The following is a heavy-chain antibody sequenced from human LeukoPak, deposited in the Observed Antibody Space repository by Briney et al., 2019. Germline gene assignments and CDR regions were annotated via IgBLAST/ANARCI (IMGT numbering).Heavy chain of an antibody. CDR3: ATAGVVVPAAIDY. CDR2: INPNSGGT. V-gene: IGHV1-2*02. Sequence: GASVKVSCKASGYTFTGYYMHWVRQAPGQGLEWMGWINPNSGGTHYAQKFQGRVTMTRDTSISTAYMELSRLRSDDTAVYYCATAGVVVPAAIDYWGQGTLVTVSS. J-gene: IGHJ4*02. D-gene: IGHD2-2*01. CDR1: GYTFTGYY.